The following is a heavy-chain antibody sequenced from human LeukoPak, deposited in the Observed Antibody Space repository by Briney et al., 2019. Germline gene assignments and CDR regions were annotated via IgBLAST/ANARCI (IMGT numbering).Heavy chain of an antibody. V-gene: IGHV4-34*01. CDR2: IYYSGST. Sequence: SETLSLTCAVYGGSFSGYYWSWIRQPPGKGLEWIGSIYYSGSTYYNPSLKSRVTISVDTSKNQFSLKLSSVTAADTAVYYCARLDGSGSLAWGQGTLVTVSS. J-gene: IGHJ4*02. CDR3: ARLDGSGSLA. D-gene: IGHD3-10*01. CDR1: GGSFSGYY.